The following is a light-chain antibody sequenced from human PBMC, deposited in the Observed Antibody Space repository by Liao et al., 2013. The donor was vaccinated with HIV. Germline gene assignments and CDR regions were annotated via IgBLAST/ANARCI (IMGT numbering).Light chain of an antibody. V-gene: IGLV3-1*01. CDR2: QDS. CDR3: QAWDNNFVV. CDR1: KLGNKY. J-gene: IGLJ2*01. Sequence: SYELIQPPSVSVSPGQTASITCSGDKLGNKYACWYQQKPGQSPVLVIYQDSKRPSGIPERFSGSNSGNTATLTISGTQAMDEADYYCQAWDNNFVVFGGGTKLTVL.